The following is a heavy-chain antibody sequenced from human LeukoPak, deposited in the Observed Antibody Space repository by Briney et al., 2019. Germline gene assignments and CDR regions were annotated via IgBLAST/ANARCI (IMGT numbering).Heavy chain of an antibody. Sequence: GGSLRLSCAASGFTFSSYSMNWVRQAPGKGLEWVSAISASGGSTYYADSVKGRFTISRDNSKNTLYLQMNSLRAEDTAVYYCARDASSSGGYGLCDYWGQGTLVTVSS. CDR1: GFTFSSYS. V-gene: IGHV3-23*01. J-gene: IGHJ4*02. CDR2: ISASGGST. D-gene: IGHD6-19*01. CDR3: ARDASSSGGYGLCDY.